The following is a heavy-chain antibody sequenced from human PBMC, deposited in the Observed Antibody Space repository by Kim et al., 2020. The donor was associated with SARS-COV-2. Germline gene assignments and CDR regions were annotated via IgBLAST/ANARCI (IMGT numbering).Heavy chain of an antibody. D-gene: IGHD1-26*01. Sequence: PSLKSRVPRAVDTSKNRFSLKLSSVTAADTAVYYCARVDSGSYYSSAFDIWGQGTMVTVSS. J-gene: IGHJ3*02. CDR3: ARVDSGSYYSSAFDI. V-gene: IGHV4-59*01.